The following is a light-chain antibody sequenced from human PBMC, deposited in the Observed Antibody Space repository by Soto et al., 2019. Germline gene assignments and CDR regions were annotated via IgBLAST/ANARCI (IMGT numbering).Light chain of an antibody. J-gene: IGKJ5*01. CDR3: QIHSLCFRT. CDR1: QSVSSY. Sequence: EIVLTQSPATLSLSPGERATLSCRASQSVSSYLAWYQQKPGQAPRLLIYDASNRATGIPARFGGSGSGTDFTLTISSLDPLFFAMYTSQIHSLCFRTFRQ. CDR2: DAS. V-gene: IGKV3-11*01.